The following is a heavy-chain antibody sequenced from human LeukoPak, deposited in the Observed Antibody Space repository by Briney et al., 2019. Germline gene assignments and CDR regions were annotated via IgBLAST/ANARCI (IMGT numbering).Heavy chain of an antibody. CDR1: GGSFSGYY. CDR2: INHSGST. D-gene: IGHD2-2*01. CDR3: AREKARGVVVVPAAPFDY. Sequence: SETLSLTCAVYGGSFSGYYWSWIRQPPGKELEWIGEINHSGSTNYNPSLKSRVTISVDTSKNQFSLKLSSVTAADTAVYYCAREKARGVVVVPAAPFDYWGQGTLVTVSS. V-gene: IGHV4-34*01. J-gene: IGHJ4*02.